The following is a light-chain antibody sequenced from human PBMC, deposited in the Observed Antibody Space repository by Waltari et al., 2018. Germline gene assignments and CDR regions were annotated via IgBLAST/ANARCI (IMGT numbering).Light chain of an antibody. CDR2: DVN. CDR1: SSDIGASYF. V-gene: IGLV2-14*03. CDR3: SAYTYSSPFAWA. J-gene: IGLJ3*02. Sequence: QSALTQPAPVSGSPGQSITLSCTGTSSDIGASYFVSWYQQHPGKAPKLIIFDVNKRPSGISDRFSGSKSGNTASLTISRLQTGDEADYFCSAYTYSSPFAWAFGGGTKVTVL.